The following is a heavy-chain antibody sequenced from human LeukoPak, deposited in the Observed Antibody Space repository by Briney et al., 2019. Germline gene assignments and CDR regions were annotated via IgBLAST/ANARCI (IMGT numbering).Heavy chain of an antibody. D-gene: IGHD5-24*01. V-gene: IGHV3-23*01. Sequence: GGSLRLSCAASGFTFSSYAMSWVRQAPGKGLEWVSAISGSGGSTYYADSVKGRFTISRDNSKNALYLQMNSLRAEDTAVYYCAKGGDGYNYYFDYWGQETLVTVSS. CDR2: ISGSGGST. CDR3: AKGGDGYNYYFDY. CDR1: GFTFSSYA. J-gene: IGHJ4*02.